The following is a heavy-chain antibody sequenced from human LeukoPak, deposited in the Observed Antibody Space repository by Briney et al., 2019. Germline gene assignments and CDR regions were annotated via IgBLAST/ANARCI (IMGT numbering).Heavy chain of an antibody. CDR1: GFTFSSYW. CDR2: IKSDGSST. V-gene: IGHV3-74*01. J-gene: IGHJ4*02. Sequence: LPGGSLRLSCAASGFTFSSYWMHWVRQAPGKGLVWVSRIKSDGSSTSYADSVKGRFTITRDSAKNTLYLQMNSPRAEDTAVYYCARGTGNYYGYWGQGTLVTVSS. CDR3: ARGTGNYYGY. D-gene: IGHD3/OR15-3a*01.